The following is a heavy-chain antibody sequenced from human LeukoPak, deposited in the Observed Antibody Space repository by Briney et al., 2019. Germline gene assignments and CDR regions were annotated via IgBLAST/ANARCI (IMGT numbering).Heavy chain of an antibody. Sequence: SETLSLTCTVSGGSISPYYWSWIRQPPGKGLEWIGYIYYSGSTKYNPSLGGRVSFSVDTSKNEFSLRLTSVTAEDTAVYYCARISGGSGWYFLLDYWGQGTLVTVSS. J-gene: IGHJ4*02. CDR2: IYYSGST. V-gene: IGHV4-59*01. CDR3: ARISGGSGWYFLLDY. D-gene: IGHD6-19*01. CDR1: GGSISPYY.